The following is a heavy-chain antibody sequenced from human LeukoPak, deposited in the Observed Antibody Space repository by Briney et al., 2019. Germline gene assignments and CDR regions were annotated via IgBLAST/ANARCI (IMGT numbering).Heavy chain of an antibody. J-gene: IGHJ3*02. CDR3: ARGRFLDAFDI. V-gene: IGHV4-61*10. CDR1: GGSISSSSYY. D-gene: IGHD3-3*01. Sequence: SETLSLTCTVSGGSISSSSYYWGWIRQPAGKGLEWIGYIYYSGSTKYKPSLKSRVTISVDTSKNQFSLKLSSVTAADTAVYYCARGRFLDAFDIWGQGTMVTVSS. CDR2: IYYSGST.